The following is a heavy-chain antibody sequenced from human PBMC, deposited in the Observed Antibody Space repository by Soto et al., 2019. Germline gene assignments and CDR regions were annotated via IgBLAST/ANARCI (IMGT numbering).Heavy chain of an antibody. CDR3: ARWTYLYDSSNIRYGGFDT. D-gene: IGHD3-22*01. CDR2: ISYSGRT. J-gene: IGHJ3*02. CDR1: GVSLDSGDYF. V-gene: IGHV4-31*03. Sequence: QVQLQESGPGLVKPSQTLSLTCTVSGVSLDSGDYFWSWIRQLPGKGLEWIGYISYSGRTFYSPIMNSRTSISADTSQNQFSLRMTSVIAADTAVYFCARWTYLYDSSNIRYGGFDTWGHGTKVTVSS.